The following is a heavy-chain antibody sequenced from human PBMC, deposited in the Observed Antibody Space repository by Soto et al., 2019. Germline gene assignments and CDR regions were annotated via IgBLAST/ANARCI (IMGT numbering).Heavy chain of an antibody. Sequence: GGSLRLSCAASGFPFSSEWMSWVRQTPGKGLEWVASINQDGSVKYLVDSARGRFTISRDNAKNSLYLQMNSLRVEDTAVYYCARGPFWGQGNLVTVSS. J-gene: IGHJ4*02. CDR1: GFPFSSEW. CDR2: INQDGSVK. CDR3: ARGPF. V-gene: IGHV3-7*04.